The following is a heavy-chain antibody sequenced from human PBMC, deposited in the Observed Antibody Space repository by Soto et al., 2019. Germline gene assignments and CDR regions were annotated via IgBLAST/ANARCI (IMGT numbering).Heavy chain of an antibody. J-gene: IGHJ4*02. V-gene: IGHV3-74*01. CDR2: INSDGSST. Sequence: EVQLVESGGALVQPGGSLRLSCAASGFTFSSYWMHWVRQAPGQGLVWVSRINSDGSSTSYADSVKGRFTISRDNAKNTLYQQMNSLRAEDTAVYYCARTSLVVAAATREDYWGQGTLVTVSS. D-gene: IGHD2-15*01. CDR3: ARTSLVVAAATREDY. CDR1: GFTFSSYW.